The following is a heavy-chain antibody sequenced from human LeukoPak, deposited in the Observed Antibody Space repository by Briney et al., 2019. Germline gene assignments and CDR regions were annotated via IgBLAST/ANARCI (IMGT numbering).Heavy chain of an antibody. J-gene: IGHJ6*02. CDR2: ISSSGSTI. Sequence: PGGSLRLSCAASGFTFSSYEMNWVRQAPGKGLEWVSYISSSGSTIYYADSVKGRFTISRDNAKNSLYLQVNSPRAEDTAVYYCARLITPAYLYYYYYYGMDVWGQGTTVTVSS. CDR1: GFTFSSYE. D-gene: IGHD3-22*01. V-gene: IGHV3-48*03. CDR3: ARLITPAYLYYYYYYGMDV.